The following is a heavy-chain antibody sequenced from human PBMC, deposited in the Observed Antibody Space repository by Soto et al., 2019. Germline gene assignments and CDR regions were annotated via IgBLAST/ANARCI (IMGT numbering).Heavy chain of an antibody. D-gene: IGHD2-2*01. V-gene: IGHV4-30-4*08. CDR3: ARHQSPASHFDY. CDR1: GGSISSGGYY. Sequence: PSETLSLTCTVSGGSISSGGYYWSWIRQHPGKGLEWIGYIYYSGSTYYNPSLKSRVTISVDTSKNQFSLKLSSVTAADTAVYYCARHQSPASHFDYWGQGTLVTVSS. CDR2: IYYSGST. J-gene: IGHJ4*02.